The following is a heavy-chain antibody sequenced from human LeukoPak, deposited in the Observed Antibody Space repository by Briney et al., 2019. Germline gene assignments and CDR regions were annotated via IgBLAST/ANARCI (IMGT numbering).Heavy chain of an antibody. CDR1: GYTFTSYA. V-gene: IGHV7-4-1*02. CDR3: ARDLDGYDYVWGSYSDPGYFDY. CDR2: INTNTGNP. J-gene: IGHJ4*02. D-gene: IGHD3-16*01. Sequence: ASVKVSCKASGYTFTSYAMNWVRQAPGQGLEWMGWINTNTGNPTYAQGFTGRFVFSLDTSVSTAYLQISSLKAEDTAVDYCARDLDGYDYVWGSYSDPGYFDYWGQGTLVTVSS.